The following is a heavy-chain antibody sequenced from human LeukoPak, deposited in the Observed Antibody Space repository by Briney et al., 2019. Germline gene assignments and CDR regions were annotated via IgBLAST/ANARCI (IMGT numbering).Heavy chain of an antibody. J-gene: IGHJ4*02. D-gene: IGHD6-19*01. Sequence: GGSLRLSCAASGFTFSSYAMTWVRQAPGKGLEWVSAISGSGGSTYYADSVKGRFTISRDNSKNTLYLQMNSLRAEDTAVYYCANQIAVAGRFDYWGQGTLVTVSS. CDR3: ANQIAVAGRFDY. CDR1: GFTFSSYA. V-gene: IGHV3-23*01. CDR2: ISGSGGST.